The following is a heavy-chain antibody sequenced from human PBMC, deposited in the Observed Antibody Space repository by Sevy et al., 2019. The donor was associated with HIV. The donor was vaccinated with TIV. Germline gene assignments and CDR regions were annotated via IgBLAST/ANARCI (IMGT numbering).Heavy chain of an antibody. CDR1: GFTFGSYS. CDR2: INNDGSYV. J-gene: IGHJ3*01. CDR3: ARQSGVLDVDTAMPDAFDL. D-gene: IGHD5-18*01. Sequence: GGSLRLSCGASGFTFGSYSMNWVRQAPGKGLEWVSSINNDGSYVIYADSVKGRFTISRDNAKNSMYLQMNSLRDEDTAMYYCARQSGVLDVDTAMPDAFDLWGRGTMVTVSS. V-gene: IGHV3-21*01.